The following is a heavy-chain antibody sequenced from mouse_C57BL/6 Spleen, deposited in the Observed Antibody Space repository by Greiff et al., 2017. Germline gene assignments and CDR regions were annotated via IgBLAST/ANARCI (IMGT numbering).Heavy chain of an antibody. J-gene: IGHJ2*01. D-gene: IGHD1-1*01. CDR3: AISSYYGSSSNYFDY. V-gene: IGHV1-69*01. CDR2: IDPSDSYT. CDR1: GYTFTSYW. Sequence: VQLQQPGAELVMPGASVKLSCKASGYTFTSYWMHWVKQRPGQGLEWIGEIDPSDSYTNYNQKFKGKSTLTVDKSSSTAYMQLSSLTSEDSAVYYCAISSYYGSSSNYFDYWGQGTTLTVSS.